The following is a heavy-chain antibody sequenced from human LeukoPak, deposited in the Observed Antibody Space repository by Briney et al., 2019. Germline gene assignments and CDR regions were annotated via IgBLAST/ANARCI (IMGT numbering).Heavy chain of an antibody. CDR1: DYSISSGYY. Sequence: PSETLSLTCSVSDYSISSGYYWSWIRQPPGKGLEWIGYIYYSGSTNYNPSLKSRVTISVDTSKNQFSLKLSSVTAADTAVYYCARVGGYSHFDYWGQGTLVTVSS. CDR2: IYYSGST. J-gene: IGHJ4*02. D-gene: IGHD3-22*01. CDR3: ARVGGYSHFDY. V-gene: IGHV4-61*01.